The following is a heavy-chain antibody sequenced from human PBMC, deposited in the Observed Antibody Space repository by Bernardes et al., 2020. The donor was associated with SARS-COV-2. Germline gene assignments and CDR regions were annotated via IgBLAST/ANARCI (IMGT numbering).Heavy chain of an antibody. Sequence: ESMSLTCTVSGGSISSYYWIWIRQPPGKGLEWIGYIYYIGSTNYNPSLKSRVTISVDTSKNQFSLKLSSVTAADTAVYYCARAGYCSSTSCHRPDWFDPWGQGTLVTVSS. J-gene: IGHJ5*02. CDR2: IYYIGST. CDR1: GGSISSYY. V-gene: IGHV4-59*01. CDR3: ARAGYCSSTSCHRPDWFDP. D-gene: IGHD2-2*01.